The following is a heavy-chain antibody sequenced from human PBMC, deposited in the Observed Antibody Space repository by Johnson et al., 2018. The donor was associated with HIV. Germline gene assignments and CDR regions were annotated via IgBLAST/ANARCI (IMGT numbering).Heavy chain of an antibody. CDR1: AFTVSDNY. V-gene: IGHV3-66*01. CDR3: AKEDRSTVTRVTWGAFDS. CDR2: IYTGGST. Sequence: VQLVESGGGLVKPGGSMRLSCAASAFTVSDNYLSWVRQAPGKGLEWVSVIYTGGSTYYADSVTGRFTISRDNSKNTLYLQMNSLRAEDTAVYYCAKEDRSTVTRVTWGAFDSWGQGTMVSVPS. J-gene: IGHJ3*02. D-gene: IGHD4-17*01.